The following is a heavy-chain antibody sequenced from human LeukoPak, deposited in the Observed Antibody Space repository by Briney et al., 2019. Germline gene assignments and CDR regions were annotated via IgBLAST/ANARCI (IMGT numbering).Heavy chain of an antibody. CDR3: ARERGYSAGWYDFDS. D-gene: IGHD6-19*01. J-gene: IGHJ4*02. CDR1: GFTFSSYS. CDR2: ISSSSSYI. Sequence: GGSLRLSCAASGFTFSSYSMNWVSQAPGKGLEWVSSISSSSSYIYYADSVKGRLTISRDNAKSSLYLQMNSLRAEDTAVYYCARERGYSAGWYDFDSWGQGTLVTVSS. V-gene: IGHV3-21*01.